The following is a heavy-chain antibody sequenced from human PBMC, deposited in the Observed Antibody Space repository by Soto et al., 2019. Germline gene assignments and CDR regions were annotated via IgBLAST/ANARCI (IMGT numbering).Heavy chain of an antibody. V-gene: IGHV3-30*18. Sequence: QVQLVESGGGVVQPGRSLRLSCAASGFTFSSYGMHWVRQAPGKGLEWVAVISYDGSNKYYADSVKGRFTISRDNSKNTLYLQMNSLRAEDTAVYYCAKDAWVDYDSSGHTNGLLDYWGQGTLVTVSS. J-gene: IGHJ4*02. CDR2: ISYDGSNK. D-gene: IGHD3-22*01. CDR3: AKDAWVDYDSSGHTNGLLDY. CDR1: GFTFSSYG.